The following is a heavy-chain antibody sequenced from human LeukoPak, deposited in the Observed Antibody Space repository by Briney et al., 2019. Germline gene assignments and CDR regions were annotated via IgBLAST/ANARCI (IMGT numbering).Heavy chain of an antibody. Sequence: RGSLRLSCAASGFTFSSYSMNWVRQAPGKGLEWVSSISSSSSYIYYADSVKGRFTISRDNAKNSLYLQMNSLRAEDTAVYYCARAVAVAEFDYWGQGTLVTVSS. CDR1: GFTFSSYS. V-gene: IGHV3-21*01. CDR3: ARAVAVAEFDY. D-gene: IGHD2-15*01. CDR2: ISSSSSYI. J-gene: IGHJ4*02.